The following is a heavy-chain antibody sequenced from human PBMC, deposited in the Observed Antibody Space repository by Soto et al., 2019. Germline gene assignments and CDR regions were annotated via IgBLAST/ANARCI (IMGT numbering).Heavy chain of an antibody. CDR3: ARFSSPYYDFWSGYYTGMDV. J-gene: IGHJ6*02. V-gene: IGHV3-74*01. CDR2: INSDGSST. CDR1: GFTFSSYW. Sequence: PGGSLRLSCAASGFTFSSYWMHWVRQAPGKGLVWVSRINSDGSSTSYADSVKGRFTISRDNAKNTLYLQMNSLRAEDTAVYYCARFSSPYYDFWSGYYTGMDVWGQGTTVTVSS. D-gene: IGHD3-3*01.